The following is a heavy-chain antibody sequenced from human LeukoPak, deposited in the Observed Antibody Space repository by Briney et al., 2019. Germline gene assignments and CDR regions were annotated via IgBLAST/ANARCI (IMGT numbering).Heavy chain of an antibody. V-gene: IGHV1-18*01. CDR1: GYTFTCYG. Sequence: GASVKVSCKASGYTFTCYGISWVRQAPGQGLEWMGWISAYNGNTNYAQKLQGRVTMTTDTSTSTAYMELRSLRSDDTAVYYCARSPPSMVRGPIHGYWGQGTLVTVSS. CDR2: ISAYNGNT. D-gene: IGHD3-10*01. J-gene: IGHJ4*02. CDR3: ARSPPSMVRGPIHGY.